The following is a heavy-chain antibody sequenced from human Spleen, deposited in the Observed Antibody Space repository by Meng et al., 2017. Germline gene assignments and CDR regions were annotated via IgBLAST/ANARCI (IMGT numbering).Heavy chain of an antibody. CDR2: VSTYKGNT. J-gene: IGHJ4*02. CDR3: ARDRQYSLVS. Sequence: QVHLLQSGPEVKKPGASVRVSCKASGYTFGSYGICWVRQAPGQGLEWMGWVSTYKGNTKYAQKFQGRVTMTTERSTSTVYMELRNLRSDDTAFYYCARDRQYSLVSWGQGTLVTVSS. CDR1: GYTFGSYG. V-gene: IGHV1-18*01. D-gene: IGHD6-6*01.